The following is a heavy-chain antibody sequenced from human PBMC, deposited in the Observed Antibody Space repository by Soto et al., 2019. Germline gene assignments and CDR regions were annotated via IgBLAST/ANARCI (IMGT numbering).Heavy chain of an antibody. Sequence: QVHLVQSGAEVKKPGASVKVSCQASGYAFTTYGITWVRQAPGQGLEWMGWISAHNGNTNNARKLQGSVTVTRDTSTSTAYMEQRSLRYDDAAVYYCARGTYGDYWGHGALVNVSS. D-gene: IGHD4-17*01. CDR3: ARGTYGDY. V-gene: IGHV1-18*01. CDR1: GYAFTTYG. J-gene: IGHJ4*01. CDR2: ISAHNGNT.